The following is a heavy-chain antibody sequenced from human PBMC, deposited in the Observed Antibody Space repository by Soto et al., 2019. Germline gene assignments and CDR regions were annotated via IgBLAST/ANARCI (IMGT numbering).Heavy chain of an antibody. CDR2: FDPEDDAT. CDR1: GYTLTELS. CDR3: ATELRESSDYLRH. V-gene: IGHV1-24*01. D-gene: IGHD3-3*01. J-gene: IGHJ4*02. Sequence: QVQLVQSGGEVKKPGASVKVSCKISGYTLTELSIHWVRQAPGKGLEWMERFDPEDDATTHAPKFQGRVTMAEDTYTDADFMELRRLSSEDTAIYYGATELRESSDYLRHWGQGTLVTVSS.